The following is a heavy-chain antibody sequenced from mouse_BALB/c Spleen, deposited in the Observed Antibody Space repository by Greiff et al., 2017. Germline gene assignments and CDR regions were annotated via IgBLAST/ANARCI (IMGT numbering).Heavy chain of an antibody. CDR2: IWAGGST. CDR3: ATGNWDAMDY. Sequence: VKLQESGPGLVAPSQSLSITCTVSGFSLPSYGVHWVRQPPGKGLEWLGVIWAGGSTNYNSALMSRLSISKDNSKSQVFLKMNSLQTDDTAMYYCATGNWDAMDYWGQGTSVTVAS. D-gene: IGHD2-1*01. V-gene: IGHV2-9*02. CDR1: GFSLPSYG. J-gene: IGHJ4*01.